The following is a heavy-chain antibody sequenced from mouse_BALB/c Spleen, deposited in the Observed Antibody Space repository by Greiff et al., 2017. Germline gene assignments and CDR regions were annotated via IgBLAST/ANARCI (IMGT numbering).Heavy chain of an antibody. CDR3: AREGDGNYFDY. J-gene: IGHJ2*01. CDR2: INPYNDGT. Sequence: VQLQQSGPELVKPGASVKMSCKASGYTFTSYVMHWVKQKPGQGLDWIGYINPYNDGTKYNEKFKGKATLTSDKSSSTAYMELSSLTSEDSAVYYCAREGDGNYFDYWGQGTTLTVSS. CDR1: GYTFTSYV. V-gene: IGHV1-14*01. D-gene: IGHD2-1*01.